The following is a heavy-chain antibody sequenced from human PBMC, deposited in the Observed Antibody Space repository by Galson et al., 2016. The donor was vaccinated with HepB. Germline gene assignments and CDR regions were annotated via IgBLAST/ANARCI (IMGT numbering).Heavy chain of an antibody. Sequence: SVKVSCKASGYTFTNYDITWVRQAPGQGLEWMGWMNPSSANTGYAQKFRGRVTMTRDTSISTAFMELSGLTSEDTAIYYCARGIRNLLYSAYWAQGTLVTVSS. CDR1: GYTFTNYD. CDR2: MNPSSANT. D-gene: IGHD1-14*01. V-gene: IGHV1-8*01. J-gene: IGHJ4*02. CDR3: ARGIRNLLYSAY.